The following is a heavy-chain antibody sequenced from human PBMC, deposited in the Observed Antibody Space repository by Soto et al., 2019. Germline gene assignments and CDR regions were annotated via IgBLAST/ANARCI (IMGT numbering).Heavy chain of an antibody. Sequence: QVQLVQSGAEVKKPGASVKVSCKASGYTFTSYGISWVRQAPGQGLEWMGWISAYNGNTNYAQKLKGRVTMTTETSTSTDYIELRSLRSDDTAVYYCARDGVDTATGYYYGMDVWGQGTTLTVSS. CDR2: ISAYNGNT. J-gene: IGHJ6*02. V-gene: IGHV1-18*01. CDR3: ARDGVDTATGYYYGMDV. D-gene: IGHD5-18*01. CDR1: GYTFTSYG.